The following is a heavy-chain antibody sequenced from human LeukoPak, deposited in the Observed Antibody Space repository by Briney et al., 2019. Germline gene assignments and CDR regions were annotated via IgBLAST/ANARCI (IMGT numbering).Heavy chain of an antibody. CDR3: AREVEEVPAAMGVYYYYYMDV. J-gene: IGHJ6*03. V-gene: IGHV3-74*01. CDR2: INGDGRRA. Sequence: GGSLRLSCAASGFTFSSYWMHWVRQAPGKGLVWVSRINGDGRRANYAKSVKGRFTISRDNAKNTLYLQMNSLRAEDTAVYYCAREVEEVPAAMGVYYYYYMDVWGKGTSVTVSS. D-gene: IGHD2-2*01. CDR1: GFTFSSYW.